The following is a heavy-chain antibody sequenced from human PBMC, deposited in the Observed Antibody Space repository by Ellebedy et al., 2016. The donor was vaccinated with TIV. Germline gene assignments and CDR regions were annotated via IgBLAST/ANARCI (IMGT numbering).Heavy chain of an antibody. Sequence: MPSETLSLTCTVSGGSINGYYWSWIRQPAGKGLEWIARIYFSGSTNYNPSLKSRVTMSLDPPKNQFSLKLSSVTAADTAVYYCTRGPAPSGYGMDVWGQGTTVTVSS. V-gene: IGHV4-4*07. CDR1: GGSINGYY. CDR2: IYFSGST. D-gene: IGHD2-2*01. J-gene: IGHJ6*02. CDR3: TRGPAPSGYGMDV.